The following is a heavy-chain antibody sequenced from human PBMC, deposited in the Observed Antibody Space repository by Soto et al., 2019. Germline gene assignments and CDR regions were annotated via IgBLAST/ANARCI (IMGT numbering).Heavy chain of an antibody. CDR1: GDSLSSGLYY. J-gene: IGHJ3*02. V-gene: IGHV4-31*03. CDR3: AREVLGTDRFFDS. D-gene: IGHD7-27*01. Sequence: SETLSLTCTVSGDSLSSGLYYWTWIRQHPGGDLEWIGYISYSGGSYCIPSLESRVTISADPSENRFSLRLTSVTAADTAVYYCAREVLGTDRFFDSWGQGAMVTVSS. CDR2: ISYSGGS.